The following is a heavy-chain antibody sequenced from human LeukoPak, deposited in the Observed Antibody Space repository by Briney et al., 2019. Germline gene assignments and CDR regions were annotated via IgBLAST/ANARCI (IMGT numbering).Heavy chain of an antibody. J-gene: IGHJ6*02. CDR3: ARPVRGYNPGVPGYGMDV. D-gene: IGHD5-24*01. Sequence: SETLSLTCTVSGGSISSNIYYWGWIRQPPGKGLEWIGSIYYSGSSYYNPSLKSRVTISVNTSKNLFSLKLSSVTAADTAVYYCARPVRGYNPGVPGYGMDVWGQGTTVTVSS. CDR1: GGSISSNIYY. V-gene: IGHV4-39*01. CDR2: IYYSGSS.